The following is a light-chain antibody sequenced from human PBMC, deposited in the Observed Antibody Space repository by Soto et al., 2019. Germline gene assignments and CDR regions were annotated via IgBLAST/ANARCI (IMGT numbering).Light chain of an antibody. CDR2: GAS. CDR1: QSVSSSY. J-gene: IGKJ1*01. V-gene: IGKV3-20*01. Sequence: EIVLTQSPGTLSLPPGERGTLSCRASQSVSSSYLAWYQQKPGQAPRLLIYGASNRATGIPDRFSGRGSGTDFTLTISRLEPEDFAVYYCQKYNTSPWTFGQGTKVEIK. CDR3: QKYNTSPWT.